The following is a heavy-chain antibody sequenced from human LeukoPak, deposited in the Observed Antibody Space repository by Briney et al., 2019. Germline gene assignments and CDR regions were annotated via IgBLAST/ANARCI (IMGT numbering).Heavy chain of an antibody. Sequence: PGRSLRLSCAASGFTFSSYAMHWVRQAPGKGLEWVAVISYDGSNKYYADSVKGRFTISRDNSKNTLYLQMNSLRAEDTAVYYCASVMVRGDDAFDIWGKGTTVTVSS. V-gene: IGHV3-30*04. CDR2: ISYDGSNK. CDR3: ASVMVRGDDAFDI. D-gene: IGHD3-10*01. J-gene: IGHJ3*02. CDR1: GFTFSSYA.